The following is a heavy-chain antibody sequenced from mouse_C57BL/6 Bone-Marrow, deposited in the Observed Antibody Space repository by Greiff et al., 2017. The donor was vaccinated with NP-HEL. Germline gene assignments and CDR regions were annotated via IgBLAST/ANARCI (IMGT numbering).Heavy chain of an antibody. CDR2: INPSSGYT. CDR3: ATETAQATGAMDY. V-gene: IGHV1-7*01. CDR1: GYTFTSYW. Sequence: QVQLKQSGAELAKPGASVKLSCKASGYTFTSYWMHWVKQRPGQGLEWIGYINPSSGYTKYNQKFKDKATLTADKSSSTAYMQLSSLTYEDSAVYYCATETAQATGAMDYWGQGTSVTVSS. J-gene: IGHJ4*01. D-gene: IGHD3-2*02.